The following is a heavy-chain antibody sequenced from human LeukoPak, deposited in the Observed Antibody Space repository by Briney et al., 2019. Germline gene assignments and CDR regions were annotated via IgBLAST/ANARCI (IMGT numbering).Heavy chain of an antibody. V-gene: IGHV1-69*13. CDR3: ARAHRFYSWSGPNYYYYGMDV. Sequence: SVKVSCKASGGTFSSYAISWVRQAPGQGLEWMGGIIPIFGTANYAQKFQGRVTITADESTSTAYMELSSLRSEDTAVYYCARAHRFYSWSGPNYYYYGMDVWGQGTTVTVSS. CDR2: IIPIFGTA. CDR1: GGTFSSYA. D-gene: IGHD3-3*01. J-gene: IGHJ6*02.